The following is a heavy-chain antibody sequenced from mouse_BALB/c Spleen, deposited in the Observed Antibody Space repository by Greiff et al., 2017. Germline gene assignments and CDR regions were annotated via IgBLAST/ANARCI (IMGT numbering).Heavy chain of an antibody. Sequence: QVQLQQSGPVVVRPGVSVKISCKASGYTFTDYAMHWVKQRHAKGLEWIGAISTYNGNTNYNQKFKGKATMTADKSSSTAYMELARVTSEDSAIYYGDREGTDGGGSFDYWGQGTAVTVSA. CDR3: DREGTDGGGSFDY. CDR2: ISTYNGNT. D-gene: IGHD1-1*02. V-gene: IGHV1-67*01. CDR1: GYTFTDYA. J-gene: IGHJ2*01.